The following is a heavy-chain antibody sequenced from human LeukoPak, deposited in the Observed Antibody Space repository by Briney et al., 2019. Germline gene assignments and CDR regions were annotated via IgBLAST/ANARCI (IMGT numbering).Heavy chain of an antibody. CDR2: IHRSGNT. Sequence: SETLSLTCAVSGGSISGGYWWIWVRQPPGKGLKWIGEIHRSGNTNYNPSLKSRVTISVDESKNHFSLILSSVTAADTAVYYCAGGCGAAWELLYFWGQGTLVTVSS. CDR1: GGSISGGYW. V-gene: IGHV4-4*02. CDR3: AGGCGAAWELLYF. D-gene: IGHD1-26*01. J-gene: IGHJ4*02.